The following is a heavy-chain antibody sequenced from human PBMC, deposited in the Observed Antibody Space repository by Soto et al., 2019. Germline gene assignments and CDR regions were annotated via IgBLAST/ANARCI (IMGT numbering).Heavy chain of an antibody. Sequence: PSETLSLTCAVSGHSISSGFYYWGWVRQPPGKGLEWIGSIYHTESTYYNPSLKSRVTMSVDTSKNQLSLKLSSMTAADTAVYFCARYGYRYSARIFDYWGQGTRVTVSS. CDR3: ARYGYRYSARIFDY. CDR1: GHSISSGFYY. J-gene: IGHJ4*02. V-gene: IGHV4-38-2*01. D-gene: IGHD5-12*01. CDR2: IYHTEST.